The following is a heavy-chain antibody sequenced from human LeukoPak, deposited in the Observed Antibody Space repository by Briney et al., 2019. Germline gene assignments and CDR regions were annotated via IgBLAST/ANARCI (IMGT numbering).Heavy chain of an antibody. V-gene: IGHV4-38-2*02. Sequence: SETLSLTCTVSGYSISSGYYWGWIRQPPGEGLEWIGTIYYSGTTYYNPPLKSRVTISVDTSKNQFSLKLNSVTAADTAVYYCARAGGLTLRPFDYWGQGTLVTVSS. CDR3: ARAGGLTLRPFDY. J-gene: IGHJ4*02. CDR1: GYSISSGYY. CDR2: IYYSGTT. D-gene: IGHD3-16*01.